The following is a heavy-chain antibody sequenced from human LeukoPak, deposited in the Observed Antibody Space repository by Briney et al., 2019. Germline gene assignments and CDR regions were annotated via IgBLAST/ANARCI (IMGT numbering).Heavy chain of an antibody. CDR2: ILHSGST. V-gene: IGHV4-59*01. D-gene: IGHD6-13*01. CDR1: GDSISSSY. J-gene: IGHJ2*01. Sequence: SETLSLTCTVSGDSISSSYWSWIRQPPGKGLEWIGYILHSGSTNNNPSLQSRVTISLDTSKNKFSLNLTSVTAADTAVYFCARGPLHHPSSWPFWYFDLWGRGALVTVSS. CDR3: ARGPLHHPSSWPFWYFDL.